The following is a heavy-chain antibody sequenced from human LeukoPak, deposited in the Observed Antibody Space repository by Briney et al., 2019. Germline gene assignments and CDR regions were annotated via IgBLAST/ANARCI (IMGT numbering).Heavy chain of an antibody. V-gene: IGHV1-2*02. CDR2: INPNSCDT. CDR3: ARDQAFVYCSGGTCYDDY. CDR1: GYTFTGYY. Sequence: GASVKVSCKASGYTFTGYYMHWGRQAPGQRLEWMGWINPNSCDTHYAQKFQGRVTMTRDTSINTAYMELSRLRSDDTAVYYCARDQAFVYCSGGTCYDDYWGQGSLVTVSS. J-gene: IGHJ4*02. D-gene: IGHD2-15*01.